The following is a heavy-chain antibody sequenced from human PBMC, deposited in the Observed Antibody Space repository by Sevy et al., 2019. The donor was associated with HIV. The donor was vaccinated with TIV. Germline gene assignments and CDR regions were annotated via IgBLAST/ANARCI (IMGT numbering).Heavy chain of an antibody. CDR3: ARAIGISASF. CDR2: INEDGSKQ. CDR1: GFIFNDYW. D-gene: IGHD2-15*01. Sequence: GGSLILSCAASGFIFNDYWMHWVRQAPGKGLEWVANINEDGSKQYYVDSVKGRFTISRDNAKSSVFLEMNSLRVDDAAIYYCARAIGISASFWGQGTLVTVSS. V-gene: IGHV3-7*03. J-gene: IGHJ4*02.